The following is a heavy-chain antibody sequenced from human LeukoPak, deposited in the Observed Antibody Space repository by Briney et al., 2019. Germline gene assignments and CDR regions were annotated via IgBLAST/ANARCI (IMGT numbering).Heavy chain of an antibody. V-gene: IGHV4-30-4*01. Sequence: PSETLSLTCTVSGGSISSGDYYWSWIRQPPGKGLEWIGHIYYTGSTNYHPSLKSRVTTSVDTSKNQFSLKLTSVTAADTAVYYCARVKIGYSSSWYFDYWGQGTLVTVSS. J-gene: IGHJ4*02. CDR2: IYYTGST. D-gene: IGHD6-13*01. CDR3: ARVKIGYSSSWYFDY. CDR1: GGSISSGDYY.